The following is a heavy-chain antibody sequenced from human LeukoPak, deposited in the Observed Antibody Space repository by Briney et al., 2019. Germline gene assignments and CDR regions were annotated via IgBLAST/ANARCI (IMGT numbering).Heavy chain of an antibody. J-gene: IGHJ4*02. D-gene: IGHD5-24*01. CDR2: VSNDGSHR. CDR1: GFTFSSYG. CDR3: AKDSSGGWLRSYYFDS. Sequence: GGSLRLSCAASGFTFSSYGMHWVRQAPGKGLEWVAVVSNDGSHRYYADSVKGRFTISRDNSKNTLYLQMDSLRAEDTAVYYCAKDSSGGWLRSYYFDSWGQGTLVTVSS. V-gene: IGHV3-30*18.